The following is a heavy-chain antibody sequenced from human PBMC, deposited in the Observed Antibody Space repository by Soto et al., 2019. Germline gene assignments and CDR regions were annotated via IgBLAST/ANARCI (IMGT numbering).Heavy chain of an antibody. Sequence: QVPLVQSGGEVKKPGALVKVSCKASGYTFISHAITWVRQAPGQGLEWMGWISGYNGDTNYAQDLQGRVTMTTDTSTSTAYMEMRSLRSDDTAVYYCARSKRYCRGGSCYWNWFDPWGQGTLVTVSS. CDR3: ARSKRYCRGGSCYWNWFDP. CDR2: ISGYNGDT. V-gene: IGHV1-18*01. J-gene: IGHJ5*02. CDR1: GYTFISHA. D-gene: IGHD2-15*01.